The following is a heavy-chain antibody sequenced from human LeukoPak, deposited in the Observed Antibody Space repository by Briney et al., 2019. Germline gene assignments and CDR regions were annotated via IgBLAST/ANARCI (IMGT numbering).Heavy chain of an antibody. J-gene: IGHJ5*02. CDR3: ARAPTGTGGWNWFDP. D-gene: IGHD1-1*01. CDR1: GGSISNYY. V-gene: IGHV4-59*12. CDR2: IYYSGST. Sequence: PSETLSLTCTVSGGSISNYYWSWIRQPPGKGLEWIGYIYYSGSTNSNPSLKRRVTMSVDTSKNQFSLKLNSVTAADTAVYYCARAPTGTGGWNWFDPWGQGTLVTVSS.